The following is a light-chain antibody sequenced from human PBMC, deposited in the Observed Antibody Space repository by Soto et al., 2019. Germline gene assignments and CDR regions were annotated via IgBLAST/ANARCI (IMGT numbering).Light chain of an antibody. Sequence: EIALTQSPGTLSLSPGEGATLSCRASQSVIILLAWYQQKPGQAPRLLIYDASNRATGIPARFTGSGSETSFTLTISRLEPEDFALYYCQHYQSGHPITFGQGTRLEI. V-gene: IGKV3-20*01. CDR1: QSVIIL. CDR3: QHYQSGHPIT. CDR2: DAS. J-gene: IGKJ5*01.